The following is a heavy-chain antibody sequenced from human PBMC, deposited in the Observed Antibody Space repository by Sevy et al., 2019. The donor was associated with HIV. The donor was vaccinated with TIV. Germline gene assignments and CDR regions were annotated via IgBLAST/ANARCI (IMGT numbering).Heavy chain of an antibody. Sequence: GGSLRLSCAASGFPFSDAWMNWVRQAPGKGLEWVGLIKNENEGGTIDYAALVKGRVTISRDDSQNTLFLQMSSMKTDDRAIYYCSTVWGSGTTWVRAFDLWGQGTMVTVSS. CDR3: STVWGSGTTWVRAFDL. CDR2: IKNENEGGTI. V-gene: IGHV3-15*01. CDR1: GFPFSDAW. J-gene: IGHJ3*01. D-gene: IGHD1-7*01.